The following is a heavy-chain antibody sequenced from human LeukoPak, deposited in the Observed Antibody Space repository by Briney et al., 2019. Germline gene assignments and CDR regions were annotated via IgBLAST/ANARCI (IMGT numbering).Heavy chain of an antibody. CDR3: AREVGGYDKLGTFDY. Sequence: GGSLRLSCAASGFTFTTYGFHWVRQAPGKGLEWVAFIWFDGSKKYYADSVNGRFTISRDNSKTTLYLQMNSLRADDTAVYYCAREVGGYDKLGTFDYWGQGTQVTVSS. D-gene: IGHD5-12*01. CDR1: GFTFTTYG. CDR2: IWFDGSKK. V-gene: IGHV3-33*01. J-gene: IGHJ4*02.